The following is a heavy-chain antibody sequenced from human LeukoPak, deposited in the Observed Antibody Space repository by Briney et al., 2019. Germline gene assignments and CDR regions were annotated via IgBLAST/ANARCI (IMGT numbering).Heavy chain of an antibody. J-gene: IGHJ4*02. Sequence: QPGGSLRLSCAASGFTFSRYWMHWVRQAPGKGLVWVARINSDGSATTYADSVKGRFTISRDNSKNTLYPQMNSLRAEDTAVYYCAKTRRGSGSSPNFDYWGQGTLVTVSS. CDR1: GFTFSRYW. CDR2: INSDGSAT. D-gene: IGHD3-10*01. V-gene: IGHV3-74*03. CDR3: AKTRRGSGSSPNFDY.